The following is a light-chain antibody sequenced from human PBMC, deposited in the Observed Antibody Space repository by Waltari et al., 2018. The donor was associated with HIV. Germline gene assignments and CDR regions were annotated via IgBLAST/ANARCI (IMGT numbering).Light chain of an antibody. CDR3: VLYMGSGISV. CDR2: NTN. J-gene: IGLJ3*02. V-gene: IGLV8-61*01. Sequence: QTVVTQGPSFSVSPGGTVTLTCGLSSGSVSTSYYPSWYQQTPGQAPRTLIYNTNTRSSWVPDRFSGSILGNKAALTIAGAQADDESDYYCVLYMGSGISVFGGGTKLTVL. CDR1: SGSVSTSYY.